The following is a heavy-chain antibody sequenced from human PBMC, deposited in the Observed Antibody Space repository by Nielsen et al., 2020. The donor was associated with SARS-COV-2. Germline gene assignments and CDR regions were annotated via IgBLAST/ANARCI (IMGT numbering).Heavy chain of an antibody. J-gene: IGHJ4*02. CDR1: GYTFTSYA. Sequence: SVKVSCKASGYTFTSYAISWVRQAPGQGLEWMGGIIPIFGTANYAQKFQGRVTITADESTSTAYMELRSLRSDDTAVYYCARFDRDVWGSYRSSYWGQGTLVTVSS. V-gene: IGHV1-69*13. CDR2: IIPIFGTA. D-gene: IGHD3-16*02. CDR3: ARFDRDVWGSYRSSY.